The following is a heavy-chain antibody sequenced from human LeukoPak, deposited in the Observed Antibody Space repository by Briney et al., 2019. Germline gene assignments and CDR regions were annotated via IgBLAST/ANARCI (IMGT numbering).Heavy chain of an antibody. D-gene: IGHD3-16*02. J-gene: IGHJ4*02. CDR3: ARDYVWGSYRLGFDY. V-gene: IGHV1-69*01. CDR1: GGTFSSYA. Sequence: ASVKVSCKASGGTFSSYAISWGRQAPGQGLEWMGGIIPIFGTANYAQKFQGRVTITADESTSTAYMELRSLRSDDTAVYYCARDYVWGSYRLGFDYWGQGTLVTVSS. CDR2: IIPIFGTA.